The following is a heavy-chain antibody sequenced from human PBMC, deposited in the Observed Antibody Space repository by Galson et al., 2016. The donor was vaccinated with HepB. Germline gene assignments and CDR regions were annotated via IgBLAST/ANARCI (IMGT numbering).Heavy chain of an antibody. Sequence: SLRLSCAASKFNFRTYSMNWVRQAPGKGLEWVSTISSSGNYRYYAQSVKGRFTISRDNADNSLYLQMDGLTVEDTAVYYCSRGLLAATIRPPFDHWGQGALVTVSS. CDR1: KFNFRTYS. D-gene: IGHD2-15*01. CDR2: ISSSGNYR. CDR3: SRGLLAATIRPPFDH. J-gene: IGHJ4*02. V-gene: IGHV3-21*01.